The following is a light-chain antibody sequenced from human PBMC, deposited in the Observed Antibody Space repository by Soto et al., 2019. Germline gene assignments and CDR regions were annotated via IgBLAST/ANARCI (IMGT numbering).Light chain of an antibody. CDR1: EDITNF. V-gene: IGKV1-33*01. CDR3: QQYADFPIT. Sequence: DIQLTQSPSSLSASIGDRVTITCQASEDITNFLNWFQQKPGKAPKLLIFDASSLEAGDPSRFSGSGSGTDFTFIISSLQPEDIATYFCQQYADFPITFGQGTRLEIK. CDR2: DAS. J-gene: IGKJ5*01.